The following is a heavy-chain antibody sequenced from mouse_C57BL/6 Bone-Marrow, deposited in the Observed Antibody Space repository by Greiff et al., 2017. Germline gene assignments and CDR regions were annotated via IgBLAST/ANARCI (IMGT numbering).Heavy chain of an antibody. D-gene: IGHD2-2*01. J-gene: IGHJ3*01. CDR3: ARRGTMVTSWFAY. CDR2: IYPRSGNT. V-gene: IGHV1-81*01. Sequence: LVESGAELARPGASVKLSCKASGYTFTSYGISWVKQRTGQGLEWIGEIYPRSGNTYYNEKFKGKATLTADKSSSTAYMELRSLTSEDSAVYFCARRGTMVTSWFAYWGQGTLVTVSA. CDR1: GYTFTSYG.